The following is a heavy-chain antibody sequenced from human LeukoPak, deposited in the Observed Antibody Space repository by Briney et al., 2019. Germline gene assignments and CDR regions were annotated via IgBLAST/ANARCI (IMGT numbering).Heavy chain of an antibody. CDR3: ARDRGSSSLSSFDI. J-gene: IGHJ3*02. V-gene: IGHV4-61*01. CDR1: GGSVSSGSYY. Sequence: SETLSLTCTVSGGSVSSGSYYWSWIRQPPGKGLEWIGYIYYNGSTNYNPSLKSRVTISVDTSKNQFSLKLSSVTAADTAVYYCARDRGSSSLSSFDIWGQGTMVTVSS. CDR2: IYYNGST. D-gene: IGHD6-6*01.